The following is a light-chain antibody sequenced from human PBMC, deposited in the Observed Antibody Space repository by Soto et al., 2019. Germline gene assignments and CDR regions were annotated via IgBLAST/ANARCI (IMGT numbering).Light chain of an antibody. CDR1: QSVSNNY. Sequence: IVFAPVSWTPSLSPGERATPSCRASQSVSNNYLAWYQQKPGQAPRLLIYGASNRATGIPDRFSGSGSGTDFTLTISRLEPEDFAVYYCQQYGSSGTFGQGTKVDIK. J-gene: IGKJ1*01. CDR2: GAS. CDR3: QQYGSSGT. V-gene: IGKV3-20*01.